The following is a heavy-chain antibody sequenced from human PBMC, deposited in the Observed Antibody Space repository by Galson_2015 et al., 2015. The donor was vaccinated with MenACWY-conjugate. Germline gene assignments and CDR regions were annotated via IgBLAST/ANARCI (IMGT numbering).Heavy chain of an antibody. D-gene: IGHD6-13*01. V-gene: IGHV1-18*01. J-gene: IGHJ4*02. CDR1: GYTFTSYG. Sequence: SVKVSCKASGYTFTSYGISWVRQAPGQGLEWMGWISAYNGNTNYAQKLQGRVTMTTDTSTSTAYVELRSLRSDDTAVYYCARDLVAAAVHLIPFDYWGQGTLVTVSS. CDR3: ARDLVAAAVHLIPFDY. CDR2: ISAYNGNT.